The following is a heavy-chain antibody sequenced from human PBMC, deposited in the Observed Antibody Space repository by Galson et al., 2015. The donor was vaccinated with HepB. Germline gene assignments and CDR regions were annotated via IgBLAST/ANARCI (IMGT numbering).Heavy chain of an antibody. CDR2: IKQDGSEK. CDR1: GFTFSSYW. J-gene: IGHJ2*01. V-gene: IGHV3-7*01. CDR3: ASRAGSLTGYYDSYWYFDL. Sequence: SLRLSCAASGFTFSSYWMSWVRQAPGKGLEWVANIKQDGSEKYYVDSVKGRFTISRDNAKNSLYLQMNSLRAEDTAVYYCASRAGSLTGYYDSYWYFDLWGRGTLVTVSS. D-gene: IGHD3-9*01.